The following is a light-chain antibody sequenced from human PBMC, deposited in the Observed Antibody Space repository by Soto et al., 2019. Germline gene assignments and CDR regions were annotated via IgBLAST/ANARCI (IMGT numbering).Light chain of an antibody. J-gene: IGKJ3*01. CDR2: DAS. CDR1: QDISNY. Sequence: DLQMTQSPSSLSASVGDRVTITCQASQDISNYLNWYQQKPEKAPKLLIYDASNLETGVPSRFSGSGSGTDFTFTISSLQPEDIATYYCQQYDNLPPFTFGPGTKVDIK. CDR3: QQYDNLPPFT. V-gene: IGKV1-33*01.